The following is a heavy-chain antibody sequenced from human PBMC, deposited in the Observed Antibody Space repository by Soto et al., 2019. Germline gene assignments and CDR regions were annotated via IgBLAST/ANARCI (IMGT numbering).Heavy chain of an antibody. CDR1: GFTFGDYA. V-gene: IGHV3-49*03. CDR3: TRESYPETTVAQSFYFDY. J-gene: IGHJ4*02. CDR2: IRSKAYGGTT. D-gene: IGHD4-17*01. Sequence: GGSLRLSCTASGFTFGDYAMSWFRQAPGKGLEWVGFIRSKAYGGTTEYAASVKGRFTISRDDSKSIAYLQMNSLKTEDTAVYYCTRESYPETTVAQSFYFDYWGQGTLVTVSS.